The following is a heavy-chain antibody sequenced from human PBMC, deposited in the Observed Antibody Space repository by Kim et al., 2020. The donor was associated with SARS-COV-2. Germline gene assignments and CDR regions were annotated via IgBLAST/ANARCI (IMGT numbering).Heavy chain of an antibody. V-gene: IGHV4-59*09. D-gene: IGHD4-4*01. Sequence: NYHPPLKSRVTISVETSKNQFSLKLSSVTAADTAVYYCARGGDYSGYFDYWGQGTLVTVSS. J-gene: IGHJ4*02. CDR3: ARGGDYSGYFDY.